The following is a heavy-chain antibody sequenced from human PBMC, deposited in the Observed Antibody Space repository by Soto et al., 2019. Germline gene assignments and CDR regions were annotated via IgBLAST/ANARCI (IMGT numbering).Heavy chain of an antibody. CDR1: GFTFSDYY. CDR2: ISSSSSYT. CDR3: ARDLITLFSKNGMDV. Sequence: GGSLRLSCEASGFTFSDYYMSWIRQAPGKGLEWVSYISSSSSYTNYADSVKGRSTISRDNAKNSLYLQMNSLRAEDTAVYYCARDLITLFSKNGMDVWGQGTTVNVPS. D-gene: IGHD3-9*01. J-gene: IGHJ6*02. V-gene: IGHV3-11*06.